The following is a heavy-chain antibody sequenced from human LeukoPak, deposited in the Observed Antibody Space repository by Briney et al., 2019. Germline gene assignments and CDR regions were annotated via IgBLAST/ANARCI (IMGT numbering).Heavy chain of an antibody. V-gene: IGHV3-66*01. D-gene: IGHD3-22*01. Sequence: GGSLRLSCAASGITVSSNYMSWVRQAPGKGLEWISTIYSGGSTYYAASVKGRFTISRDNSKNTLYLQMNSLRAEDTAVYYCARENYYYDSSGYYYKWFDPWGQGTLDTVSS. J-gene: IGHJ5*02. CDR1: GITVSSNY. CDR3: ARENYYYDSSGYYYKWFDP. CDR2: IYSGGST.